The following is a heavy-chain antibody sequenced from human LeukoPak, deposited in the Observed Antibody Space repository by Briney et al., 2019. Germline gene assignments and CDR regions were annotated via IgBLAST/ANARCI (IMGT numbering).Heavy chain of an antibody. CDR2: MNPNSGNT. V-gene: IGHV1-8*01. CDR3: AREGCSGGSCRYDP. J-gene: IGHJ5*02. D-gene: IGHD2-15*01. Sequence: GSVKVSFKASGYPFTSYDINWVRQATGQGLGWMGWMNPNSGNTGYAQKFQGRVTITRNTSISTAYMELSSLRSEDTAVYYCAREGCSGGSCRYDPWGQGTLVTVSS. CDR1: GYPFTSYD.